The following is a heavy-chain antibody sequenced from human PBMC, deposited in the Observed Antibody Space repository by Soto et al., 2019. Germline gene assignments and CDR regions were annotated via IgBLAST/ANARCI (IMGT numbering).Heavy chain of an antibody. CDR3: ARGNRGAFDY. J-gene: IGHJ4*02. Sequence: PGGSLRLSCAASGFTFSSYAMHWVRQAPGKGLEWVAVISYDGSNKYYADSVKGRFTISRDNSKNTLYLQMNSLRAEDTAVYYCARGNRGAFDYWGQGTLVTVSS. D-gene: IGHD3-10*01. V-gene: IGHV3-30-3*01. CDR1: GFTFSSYA. CDR2: ISYDGSNK.